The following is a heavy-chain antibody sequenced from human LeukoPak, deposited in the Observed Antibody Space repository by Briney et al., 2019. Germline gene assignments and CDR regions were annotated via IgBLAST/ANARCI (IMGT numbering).Heavy chain of an antibody. D-gene: IGHD3-10*01. CDR1: GGSIISYY. J-gene: IGHJ4*02. CDR3: AWLHNLDAGPTYYPDY. Sequence: SETLSLTCTVSGGSIISYYWSWIRQPPGKGLEWIGYIYYSGSTNYNPSLKSRVTISVDTPKNQFSPKLRSVTAADTAVYYCAWLHNLDAGPTYYPDYWGQGTLVTVSS. CDR2: IYYSGST. V-gene: IGHV4-59*01.